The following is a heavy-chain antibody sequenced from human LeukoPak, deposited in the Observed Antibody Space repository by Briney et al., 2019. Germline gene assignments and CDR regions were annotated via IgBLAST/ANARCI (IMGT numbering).Heavy chain of an antibody. CDR1: GGSFSGYY. Sequence: SETLSLTCAVSGGSFSGYYWSWIRQPPGKGLEWIGEINHSGSTNYNPSLKSRVTISVDASKNQFSLKLSSVTAADTAVYYCARGSAGVLGRLFDYWGQGTLVTVSS. J-gene: IGHJ4*02. CDR2: INHSGST. D-gene: IGHD6-19*01. V-gene: IGHV4-34*01. CDR3: ARGSAGVLGRLFDY.